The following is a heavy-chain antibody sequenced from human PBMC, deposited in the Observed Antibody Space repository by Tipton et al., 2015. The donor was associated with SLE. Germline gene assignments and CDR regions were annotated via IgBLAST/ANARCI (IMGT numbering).Heavy chain of an antibody. CDR3: AKDLNRVATSPFDY. Sequence: SLRLSCAASGFTFANYAMSWVRQAPGKGLEWVSAISGSGDRTYYADSVKGHFTISRDNSKNTLYLQTNSLRVEDTAVYYCAKDLNRVATSPFDYWGQGTLVTVSS. D-gene: IGHD5-12*01. CDR2: ISGSGDRT. V-gene: IGHV3-23*01. CDR1: GFTFANYA. J-gene: IGHJ4*02.